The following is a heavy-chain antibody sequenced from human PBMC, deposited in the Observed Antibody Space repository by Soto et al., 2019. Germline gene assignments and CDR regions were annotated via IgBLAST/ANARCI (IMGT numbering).Heavy chain of an antibody. V-gene: IGHV1-46*03. Sequence: QVQLVQSGAEVRKPGASVKVSCKASGYTFTNYYMHWVRQAPGQGLEWMARINPSGGSTSYAQRFKGRVTMTRDTSTNTVYMELSSLISEDTAVYYCARDACPSPGCSTFDYWGLGTLVTVSS. D-gene: IGHD2-15*01. J-gene: IGHJ4*02. CDR3: ARDACPSPGCSTFDY. CDR2: INPSGGST. CDR1: GYTFTNYY.